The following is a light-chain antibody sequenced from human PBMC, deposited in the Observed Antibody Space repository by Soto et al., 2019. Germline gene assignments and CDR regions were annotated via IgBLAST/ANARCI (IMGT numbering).Light chain of an antibody. CDR2: GAS. J-gene: IGKJ5*01. CDR3: QQRDSWPIT. V-gene: IGKV3-11*01. CDR1: QSVDSY. Sequence: EIVLTQSPASLSLSPGERATLSCRASQSVDSYLVWYQQKPGQAPRLLIFGASNRATGIPARFSGSGSGKDFTLTINSLEPDDFAVYYCQQRDSWPITFGQGTRLEIK.